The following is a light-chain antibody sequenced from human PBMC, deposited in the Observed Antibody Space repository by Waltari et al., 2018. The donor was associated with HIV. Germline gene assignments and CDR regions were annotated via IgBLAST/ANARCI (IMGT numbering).Light chain of an antibody. J-gene: IGLJ2*01. CDR2: FDS. V-gene: IGLV3-21*04. Sequence: SYVLTQPPSVSVAPGEKANITCGDDNIGSKSVHWYQQRPGQAPVLVISFDSDRPSGIPERFSGSNSGNTATLTISRVEVGDEADYYCQVWHSISSHVVFGGGTKLTVL. CDR3: QVWHSISSHVV. CDR1: NIGSKS.